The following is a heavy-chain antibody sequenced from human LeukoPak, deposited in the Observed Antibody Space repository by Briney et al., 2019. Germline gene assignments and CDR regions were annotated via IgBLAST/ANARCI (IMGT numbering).Heavy chain of an antibody. J-gene: IGHJ4*02. CDR1: GYSFIIYW. CDR2: IYPGDSDT. Sequence: GESLKISCRGSGYSFIIYWIGWVRQMPGKGLEWMGMIYPGDSDTRYSPSFQGQVTISADKSINTAYLQWSSLKASDTAIYYCARRYCSSTSCYFDFWGQGILVTVSS. V-gene: IGHV5-51*01. D-gene: IGHD2-2*01. CDR3: ARRYCSSTSCYFDF.